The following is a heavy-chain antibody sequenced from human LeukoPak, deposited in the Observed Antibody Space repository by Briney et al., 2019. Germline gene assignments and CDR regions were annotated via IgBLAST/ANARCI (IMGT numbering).Heavy chain of an antibody. J-gene: IGHJ4*02. CDR1: GFTFSSYA. D-gene: IGHD6-13*01. CDR2: ISGSGGST. Sequence: PGGSLRLSCAASGFTFSSYAMSWVRQAPGKGLEWVPAISGSGGSTYYADSVKGRFTISRDNSKNTLYLQMNSLRAEDTAVYYCAKFGTAGPHFDYWGQGTLVTVSS. CDR3: AKFGTAGPHFDY. V-gene: IGHV3-23*01.